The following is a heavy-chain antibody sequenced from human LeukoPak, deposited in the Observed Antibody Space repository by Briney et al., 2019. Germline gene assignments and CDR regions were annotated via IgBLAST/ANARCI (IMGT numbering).Heavy chain of an antibody. CDR1: GDSVSSNSAA. V-gene: IGHV6-1*01. D-gene: IGHD3-10*01. CDR2: TYYRSKWYN. Sequence: SQTLSLTCAISGDSVSSNSAAWNWIRQSPSRGLEWLGRTYYRSKWYNDYAVSVKSRITINPDTSKNQFSLKLSSVTAADTAVYYCARRRGYYYNNWFDPWGQGTLVTVSS. CDR3: ARRRGYYYNNWFDP. J-gene: IGHJ5*02.